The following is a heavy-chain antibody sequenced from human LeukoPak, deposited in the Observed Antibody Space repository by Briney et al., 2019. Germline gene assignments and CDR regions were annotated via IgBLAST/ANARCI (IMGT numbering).Heavy chain of an antibody. CDR1: GGTFSSYA. CDR2: IIPIFGTA. CDR3: ATGGIAARLPHY. D-gene: IGHD6-6*01. Sequence: GASVKVSCKASGGTFSSYAISWVRQAPGQGLEWMGGIIPIFGTANYAQKFQGRVTITADESTSTAYMELSSLRSEDTAVYYCATGGIAARLPHYWGQGTLVTVSS. V-gene: IGHV1-69*13. J-gene: IGHJ4*02.